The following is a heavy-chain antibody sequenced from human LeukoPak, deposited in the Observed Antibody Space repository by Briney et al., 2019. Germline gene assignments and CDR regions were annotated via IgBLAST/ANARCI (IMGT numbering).Heavy chain of an antibody. J-gene: IGHJ4*02. V-gene: IGHV4-34*01. D-gene: IGHD1-20*01. CDR2: INHSGST. CDR3: ARTNWNYFDY. Sequence: SWIRQPPGKGLEWIGEINHSGSTNYNPSLKSRVTISVDTSKNQFSLKLSSVTAADTAVYYCARTNWNYFDYWGQGTLVTVSS.